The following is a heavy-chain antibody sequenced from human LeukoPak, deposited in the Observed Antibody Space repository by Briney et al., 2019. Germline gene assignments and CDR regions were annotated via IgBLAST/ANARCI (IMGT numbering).Heavy chain of an antibody. Sequence: QSGGSLRLSCAASGFTFSSYAMHWVRQAPGKGLEWVAVISYDGSNKYYADSVKGRFTISRDNSKNTLYLQMNSLRAEDTAVYYCAREKHDEVGSFYYYYYYMDVWGKGTTVTVSS. D-gene: IGHD6-6*01. CDR3: AREKHDEVGSFYYYYYYMDV. V-gene: IGHV3-30*01. CDR1: GFTFSSYA. CDR2: ISYDGSNK. J-gene: IGHJ6*03.